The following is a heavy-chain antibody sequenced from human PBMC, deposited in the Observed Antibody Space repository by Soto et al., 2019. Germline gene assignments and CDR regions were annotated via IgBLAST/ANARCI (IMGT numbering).Heavy chain of an antibody. J-gene: IGHJ6*02. V-gene: IGHV3-66*01. CDR3: ATTGMGVTLYYYYHGMDV. CDR2: MFYGGST. D-gene: IGHD1-26*01. Sequence: EVQLVESGGGLVQPGGSLRLSCAASGFTVSTHYMTWVRQAPGKGLEWVSVMFYGGSTYYADSVKGRFTISRDDSKNTLYLQMNSLRAEDTAVYSCATTGMGVTLYYYYHGMDVWGQGTTVTVSS. CDR1: GFTVSTHY.